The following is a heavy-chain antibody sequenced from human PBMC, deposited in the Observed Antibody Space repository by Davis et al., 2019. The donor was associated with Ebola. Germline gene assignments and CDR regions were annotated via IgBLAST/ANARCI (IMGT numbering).Heavy chain of an antibody. CDR1: GGSISSSSYY. V-gene: IGHV4-39*01. CDR3: ARHQTGVHGYCSSTSCYTAEYFQH. CDR2: IYYSGST. D-gene: IGHD2-2*02. J-gene: IGHJ1*01. Sequence: PSETLSLTCTVSGGSISSSSYYWGWIRQPPGKGLEWIGSIYYSGSTYYNPSLKSRVTISVDTSKNQFSLKLSSVTAADTAVYYCARHQTGVHGYCSSTSCYTAEYFQHWGQGTLVTVSS.